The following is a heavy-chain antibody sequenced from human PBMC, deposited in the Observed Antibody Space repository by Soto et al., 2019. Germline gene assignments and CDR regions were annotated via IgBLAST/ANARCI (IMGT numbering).Heavy chain of an antibody. CDR1: GFTVKDAW. Sequence: EIQLVESGGGVVKPGESLTLSCAASGFTVKDAWMNWVRQAPGKGLEWVGLIRSQKDGGATHYAAPVRDRFTISRDDSRNTLYLRMNSLIIEDTAVYYCTQLYRDDPWGQGTLVTVSS. CDR3: TQLYRDDP. V-gene: IGHV3-15*06. J-gene: IGHJ5*02. D-gene: IGHD3-10*01. CDR2: IRSQKDGGAT.